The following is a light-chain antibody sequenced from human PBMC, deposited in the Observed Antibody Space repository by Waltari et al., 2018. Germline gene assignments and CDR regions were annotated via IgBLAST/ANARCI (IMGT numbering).Light chain of an antibody. Sequence: DIVLTQSPGTLPLSPGERATPSCRASQSVSSSDLAWYQQKPGQAPRLLIYGASSRATDIPDRFSGSGSGTDFTLTISRLEPEDFAVYYCQQYGSSPLTFGGGTKVEIK. CDR1: QSVSSSD. CDR2: GAS. J-gene: IGKJ4*01. CDR3: QQYGSSPLT. V-gene: IGKV3-20*01.